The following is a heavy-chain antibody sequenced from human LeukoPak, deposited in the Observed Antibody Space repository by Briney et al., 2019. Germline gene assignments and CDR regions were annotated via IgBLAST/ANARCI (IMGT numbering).Heavy chain of an antibody. CDR3: AKGGSIVVVPAAEH. V-gene: IGHV3-23*01. D-gene: IGHD2-2*01. J-gene: IGHJ1*01. Sequence: AGGSLRLSCAASGFSFSNYAMTWVRQAPGKGLELVSAISGSGDSTYYADSVKGRFTISRDNSKNTLYLQMIGLRAEDTAVYYCAKGGSIVVVPAAEHWGQGTLVTVSS. CDR1: GFSFSNYA. CDR2: ISGSGDST.